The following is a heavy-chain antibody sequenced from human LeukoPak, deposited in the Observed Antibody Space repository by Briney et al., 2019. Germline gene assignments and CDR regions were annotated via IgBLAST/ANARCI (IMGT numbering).Heavy chain of an antibody. J-gene: IGHJ4*02. V-gene: IGHV3-7*01. CDR2: IDQGGSAT. Sequence: GALRLFCGAPGFTLRSFWMRLGRLTPGEGAEWVANIDQGGSATYYVGSVEGRFTISRDNAKNSLYLQMNSLRDKDTAVYYCARSPAIGTVDFWGQGALVTVAS. CDR1: GFTLRSFW. CDR3: ARSPAIGTVDF. D-gene: IGHD1-1*01.